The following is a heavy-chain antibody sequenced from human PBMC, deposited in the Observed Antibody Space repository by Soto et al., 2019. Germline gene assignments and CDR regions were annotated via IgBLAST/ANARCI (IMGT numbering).Heavy chain of an antibody. J-gene: IGHJ4*02. D-gene: IGHD3-22*01. CDR2: ISGYGGTA. V-gene: IGHV3-23*01. Sequence: EVQLLESGGGLVQPGRSLRLSCGASGFTFSSFAMSWVRQAPGKGLACVSTISGYGGTAYYADSVKGRFTLSRDNSKDTLYLQMNSLRAEDTAIDYCAKAFYSDVSVFYYLDYFDHWGQGAPVTVSS. CDR1: GFTFSSFA. CDR3: AKAFYSDVSVFYYLDYFDH.